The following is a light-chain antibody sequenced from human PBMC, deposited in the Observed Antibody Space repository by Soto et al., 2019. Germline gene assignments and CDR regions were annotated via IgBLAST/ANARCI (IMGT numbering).Light chain of an antibody. CDR3: TSYTTRRLYV. Sequence: QSVLTQPASVSGSPGQSITISCTGTSSDVGGYNYVSWYQQQSGKAPKLMIHEVSNRPSGVSNRFSGSKSGNTASLTISGLQAEDEADYYCTSYTTRRLYVFGSGTKVTVL. V-gene: IGLV2-14*01. CDR2: EVS. J-gene: IGLJ1*01. CDR1: SSDVGGYNY.